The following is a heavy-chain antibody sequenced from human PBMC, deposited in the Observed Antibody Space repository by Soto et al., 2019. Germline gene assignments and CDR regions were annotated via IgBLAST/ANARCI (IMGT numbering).Heavy chain of an antibody. D-gene: IGHD3-10*01. CDR1: GGSISSSNW. V-gene: IGHV4-4*02. CDR3: ARDPVFLRGVTPFDY. CDR2: IYHSGST. Sequence: SETLPLTCAVSGGSISSSNWWSWVRQPPGKGLEWIGEIYHSGSTNYNPSLKSRVTISVDKSKNQFSLKLSSVTAADTAVYYCARDPVFLRGVTPFDYWGQATLVTVSS. J-gene: IGHJ4*02.